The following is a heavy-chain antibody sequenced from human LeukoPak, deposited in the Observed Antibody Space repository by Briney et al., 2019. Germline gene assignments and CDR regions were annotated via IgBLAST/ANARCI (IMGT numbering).Heavy chain of an antibody. D-gene: IGHD3-22*01. CDR2: IIPILGIA. CDR3: ARALYYYDSSGYEPQIDY. V-gene: IGHV1-69*04. Sequence: SVKVSCKASGGTFSSYAISWVRQAPGQGLEWMGRIIPILGIANYAQKFQGRVTITADKSTSTAYMELSSLRSEDTAVYYCARALYYYDSSGYEPQIDYWGQGTLVTVSS. J-gene: IGHJ4*02. CDR1: GGTFSSYA.